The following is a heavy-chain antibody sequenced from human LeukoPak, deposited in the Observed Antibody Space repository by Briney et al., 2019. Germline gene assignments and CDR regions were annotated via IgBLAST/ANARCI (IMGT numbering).Heavy chain of an antibody. J-gene: IGHJ4*02. V-gene: IGHV3-48*03. D-gene: IGHD5-12*01. Sequence: QAGGSLRLSCAASGSSFGSFEMSWVRQAPGKGLEWVSYISSSGSTIDYADSVKGRFTISRDNAKNSLYLQMNSLRAEDTAVYYCAREEGLDYWGQGTLVTVSS. CDR2: ISSSGSTI. CDR3: AREEGLDY. CDR1: GSSFGSFE.